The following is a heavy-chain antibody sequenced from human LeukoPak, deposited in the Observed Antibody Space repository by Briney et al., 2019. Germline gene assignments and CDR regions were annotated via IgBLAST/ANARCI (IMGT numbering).Heavy chain of an antibody. J-gene: IGHJ4*02. CDR3: ARQQVYYYDSSGSYDY. CDR2: ISYDRSNK. CDR1: GFTFSSYA. D-gene: IGHD3-22*01. Sequence: GGSLRLSCAASGFTFSSYAMHWVRQAPGKGLEWVAVISYDRSNKYYADSVKGRFTISRDNSKNTLYLQMNSLRAEDTAVYYCARQQVYYYDSSGSYDYWGQGTLVTVSS. V-gene: IGHV3-30-3*01.